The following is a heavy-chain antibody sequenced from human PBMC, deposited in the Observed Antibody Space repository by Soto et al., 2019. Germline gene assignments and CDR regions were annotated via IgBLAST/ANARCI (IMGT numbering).Heavy chain of an antibody. CDR3: ARGAYYFDY. V-gene: IGHV3-48*01. J-gene: IGHJ4*02. CDR2: ITSSSDTI. D-gene: IGHD4-17*01. CDR1: GFTFSPHS. Sequence: GRSLRLSCAASGFTFSPHSMNWVRQAPGKGLEWVSYITSSSDTIYYADSVKGRFTISRDNAKNSLYLQMNSLRAEDTAVYYCARGAYYFDYWGQGTLVTVSS.